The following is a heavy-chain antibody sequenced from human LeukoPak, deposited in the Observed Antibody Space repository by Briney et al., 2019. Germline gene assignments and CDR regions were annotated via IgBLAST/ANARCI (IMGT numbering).Heavy chain of an antibody. CDR2: IYWDEDK. J-gene: IGHJ4*02. V-gene: IGHV2-5*02. Sequence: SGPTLVKPTQTLTLTCTFSGFSLSTTGVGVGWIRQPPGNALEWLALIYWDEDKHYSPSLKSRLTITKDTSKNQVVLTVSNMDPVDTATYYCAHRPNDYDSGGYPKYYFDYWGQGTLVTVSS. CDR3: AHRPNDYDSGGYPKYYFDY. CDR1: GFSLSTTGVG. D-gene: IGHD3-22*01.